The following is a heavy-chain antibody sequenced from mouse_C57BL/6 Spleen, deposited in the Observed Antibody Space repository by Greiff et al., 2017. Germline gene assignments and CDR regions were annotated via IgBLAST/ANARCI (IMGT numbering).Heavy chain of an antibody. Sequence: EVKLMESGPELVKPGASVKIPCKASGYTFTDYNMDWVKQSHGKSLEWIGDINPNNGGTIYNQKFKGKATLTVDKSSSTAYMELRSLTSEATAVYYCAILYEYDVPYWGQGTLVTVSA. D-gene: IGHD2-4*01. CDR3: AILYEYDVPY. J-gene: IGHJ3*01. CDR2: INPNNGGT. V-gene: IGHV1-18*01. CDR1: GYTFTDYN.